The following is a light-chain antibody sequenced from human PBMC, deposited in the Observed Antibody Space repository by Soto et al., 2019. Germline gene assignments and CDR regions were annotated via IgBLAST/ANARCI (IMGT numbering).Light chain of an antibody. Sequence: DIVMTQTPLSLSVTPGQPASISCKSSQSVLHSDGKTYLYWYPQRPGQPPQVLMYEVSNRFSGVPDRFSGTGSGTDFTLKISRVEAEDVGVYYCMQTKQLPVTFGQGTKVEIK. CDR3: MQTKQLPVT. J-gene: IGKJ1*01. V-gene: IGKV2D-29*01. CDR2: EVS. CDR1: QSVLHSDGKTY.